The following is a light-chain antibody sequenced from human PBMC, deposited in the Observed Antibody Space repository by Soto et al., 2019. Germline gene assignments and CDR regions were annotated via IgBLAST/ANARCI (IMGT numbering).Light chain of an antibody. V-gene: IGLV2-14*01. J-gene: IGLJ2*01. Sequence: QSALTQPASVSGSPGQSITISCTGTSSDVGSYNYVSWYQQYPGKAPKLMLYDVSNRPSGVSYRFSGSKSGNTASLTISGLQDEDEADYYCSSYTTSSTHVVFGGGTKLTVL. CDR3: SSYTTSSTHVV. CDR1: SSDVGSYNY. CDR2: DVS.